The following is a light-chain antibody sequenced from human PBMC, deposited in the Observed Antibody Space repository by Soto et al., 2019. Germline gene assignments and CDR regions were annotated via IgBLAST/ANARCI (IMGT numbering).Light chain of an antibody. CDR2: KSS. CDR3: QQYKSYPWT. J-gene: IGKJ1*01. V-gene: IGKV1-5*03. Sequence: DIQLTQSPSTLSASVGDRVTITCRASQSLSMWLAWYQQKPGKAPKLLIYKSSRLESGVPSRLSCSGSGTEFTLTISSLQPDDCATYYCQQYKSYPWTFGQGTNVRI. CDR1: QSLSMW.